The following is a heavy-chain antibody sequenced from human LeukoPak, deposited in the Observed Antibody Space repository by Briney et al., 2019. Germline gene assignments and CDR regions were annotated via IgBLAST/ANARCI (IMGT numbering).Heavy chain of an antibody. CDR3: ARDLAVTEAFDF. CDR1: GGTFSSYA. V-gene: IGHV1-69*05. D-gene: IGHD2-21*02. Sequence: SVKVSCKASGGTFSSYAISWVRQAPGQGLEWMGRIIPIFGTANYAQKFQGRVTITTDESASTAYMELSSLRSEDTAVYYCARDLAVTEAFDFWGQGTMVTVSS. J-gene: IGHJ3*01. CDR2: IIPIFGTA.